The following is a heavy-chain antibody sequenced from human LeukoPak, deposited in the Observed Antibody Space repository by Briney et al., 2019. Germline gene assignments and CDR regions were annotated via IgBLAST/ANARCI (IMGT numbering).Heavy chain of an antibody. D-gene: IGHD6-19*01. CDR2: ISGSGDNT. CDR3: AKRSGCTTGWFFDF. J-gene: IGHJ4*02. Sequence: PGGSLKLSCAASGFSFSSYAMSWVRQAPGKGLEWVSSISGSGDNTYYAESVKGRFTISRDNPKNTLFLQMNSLRAEDTAVFYCAKRSGCTTGWFFDFWGQGTLVTVSS. V-gene: IGHV3-23*01. CDR1: GFSFSSYA.